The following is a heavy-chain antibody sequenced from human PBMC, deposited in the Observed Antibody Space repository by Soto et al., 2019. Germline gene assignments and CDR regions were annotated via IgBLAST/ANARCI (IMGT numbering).Heavy chain of an antibody. J-gene: IGHJ3*01. CDR1: GFDYGRFA. CDR3: AQIYDCWSRHHDSFDV. Sequence: QLFESGGGLVQPGGSLRLSCVASGFDYGRFAMTWVRQAPGKGLEWVSGTSGNGGDTYYVDSVRGRFTISRDNPKNTLYLQMTSLRVEDTAVYYCAQIYDCWSRHHDSFDVWGQGTSVTVSS. D-gene: IGHD3-3*01. CDR2: TSGNGGDT. V-gene: IGHV3-23*01.